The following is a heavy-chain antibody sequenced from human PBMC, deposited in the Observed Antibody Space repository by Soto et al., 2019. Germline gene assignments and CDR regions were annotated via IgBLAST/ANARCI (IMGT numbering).Heavy chain of an antibody. CDR1: GGSISSGGYY. Sequence: QVQLQESGPGLVKPSQTLSLTCTVSGGSISSGGYYWSWIRQHPGKGLEWIGYIYYSGSTYYNPSLKSRVTISVDTSKNQFSLKLSSVTAADTAVYYCARRVMVRGVINSYFDYWGQGTLVTVSS. J-gene: IGHJ4*02. CDR2: IYYSGST. CDR3: ARRVMVRGVINSYFDY. D-gene: IGHD3-10*01. V-gene: IGHV4-31*03.